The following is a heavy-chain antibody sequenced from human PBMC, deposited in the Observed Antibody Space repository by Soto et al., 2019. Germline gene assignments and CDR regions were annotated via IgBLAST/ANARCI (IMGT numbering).Heavy chain of an antibody. V-gene: IGHV1-69*13. J-gene: IGHJ4*02. D-gene: IGHD7-27*01. Sequence: GASVKVSCKASVYTFTGYYMHWVRQAYMHWVRQAPGQGLEWMGGIIPIFGTANYAQKFQGRVTITADESTSTAYMELSSLGSEDTAVYYCARAPGRGNYFDYWGQGTLVTVSS. CDR3: ARAPGRGNYFDY. CDR2: IIPIFGTA. CDR1: VYTFTGYY.